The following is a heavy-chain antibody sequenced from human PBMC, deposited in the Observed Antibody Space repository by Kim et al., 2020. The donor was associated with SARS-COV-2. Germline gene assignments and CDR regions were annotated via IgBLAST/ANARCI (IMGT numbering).Heavy chain of an antibody. CDR2: INPNSGGT. D-gene: IGHD3-22*01. Sequence: ASVKVSCKASGYTFTGYYMHWVRQAPGQGLEWMGWINPNSGGTNYAQKFQGRVTMTRDTSISTAYMELSRLRSDDTAVYYCARDMGSSGYYYVSLGYFDLWGRGTLVTVSS. J-gene: IGHJ2*01. V-gene: IGHV1-2*02. CDR3: ARDMGSSGYYYVSLGYFDL. CDR1: GYTFTGYY.